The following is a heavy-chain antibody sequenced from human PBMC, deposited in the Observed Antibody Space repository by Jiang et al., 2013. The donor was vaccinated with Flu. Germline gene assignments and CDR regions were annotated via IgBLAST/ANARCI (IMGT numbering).Heavy chain of an antibody. CDR1: GFTFSHYY. D-gene: IGHD3-10*01. V-gene: IGHV3-11*06. Sequence: VQLLESGGGLVKPGGSLRLSCAASGFTFSHYYMNWVRQAPGKGLEWVSYIDSSSSDINYADSVRGRFTVSRDNAKNSLYLQLSSLRADDTAVYYCARDVTGVRGLGHWGQGTLVTV. CDR2: IDSSSSDI. J-gene: IGHJ5*02. CDR3: ARDVTGVRGLGH.